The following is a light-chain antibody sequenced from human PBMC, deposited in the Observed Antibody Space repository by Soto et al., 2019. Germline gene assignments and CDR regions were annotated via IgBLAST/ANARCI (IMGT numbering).Light chain of an antibody. J-gene: IGKJ2*01. CDR1: QSVSSN. CDR2: SAS. CDR3: QHYNNWPYT. Sequence: EIVMTQSPATLSVSPGQRATLSCRASQSVSSNLAWYQQKPGQAPRLLIYSASTRATGIPARFSGSGSGTEFTLTISSLQSEDFAVYYCQHYNNWPYTFGQRTKLEIK. V-gene: IGKV3-15*01.